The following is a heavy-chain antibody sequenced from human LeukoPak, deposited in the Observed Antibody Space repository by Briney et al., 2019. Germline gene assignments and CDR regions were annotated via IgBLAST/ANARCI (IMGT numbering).Heavy chain of an antibody. Sequence: GASVKVSCKASGYTFTSYGITWVRQAPGQGLEWKGWINTYKGNTNYAQNLQGRVTMTTDTSTSTAYMELRSLRSDDTAVYYCARNSHGYSSGWLQFNFDYWGQRTLVTVSS. CDR1: GYTFTSYG. CDR3: ARNSHGYSSGWLQFNFDY. J-gene: IGHJ4*02. V-gene: IGHV1-18*01. D-gene: IGHD6-19*01. CDR2: INTYKGNT.